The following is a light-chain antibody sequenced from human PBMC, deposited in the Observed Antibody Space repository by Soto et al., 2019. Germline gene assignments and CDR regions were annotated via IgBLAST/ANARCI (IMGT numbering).Light chain of an antibody. J-gene: IGLJ2*01. V-gene: IGLV2-8*01. CDR3: SSYAGSNIVV. CDR1: SSDVGGYNY. Sequence: QSALTQPPSASGSPGQSVTISCTGSSSDVGGYNYVSWYQQHPGKAPKLMIYDVSKRPSGVPDRFSGSKSGNTASLTVSGIQAEDEADYYCSSYAGSNIVVFGGGTKLTVL. CDR2: DVS.